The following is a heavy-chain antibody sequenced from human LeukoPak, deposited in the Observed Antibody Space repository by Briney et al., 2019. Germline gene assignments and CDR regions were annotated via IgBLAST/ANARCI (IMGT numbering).Heavy chain of an antibody. CDR3: ARVGGYSSSWSDY. CDR2: INPNSGGT. J-gene: IGHJ4*02. CDR1: GYTFTGYY. Sequence: ASVKVSCKASGYTFTGYYMHWVRQAPGQGLEWMGWINPNSGGTNYAQKFQGRVTMTRDTSISTAYMELSRLRSDDTAVYHCARVGGYSSSWSDYWGQGTLVTVSS. V-gene: IGHV1-2*02. D-gene: IGHD6-13*01.